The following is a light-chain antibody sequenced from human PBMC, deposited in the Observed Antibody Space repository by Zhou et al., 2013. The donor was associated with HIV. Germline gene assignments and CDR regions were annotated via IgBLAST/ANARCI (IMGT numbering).Light chain of an antibody. V-gene: IGKV1-39*01. CDR1: QTISSC. J-gene: IGKJ4*01. Sequence: DIQMTQSPSSLSASVGDRVTVTCRASQTISSCLNWYQQKPGKAPKLLIYSTSTLHSGVPSRFSGSGSGTDFTLTITSLQPEDSSTYYCQQTHGTPLTFGGGTRVEIK. CDR2: STS. CDR3: QQTHGTPLT.